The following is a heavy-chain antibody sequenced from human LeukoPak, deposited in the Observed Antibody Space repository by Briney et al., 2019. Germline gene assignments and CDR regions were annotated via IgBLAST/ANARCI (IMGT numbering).Heavy chain of an antibody. D-gene: IGHD2-2*01. CDR3: AKGRGYELPLDN. CDR2: ISWNSGSI. CDR1: GFTSDDCA. Sequence: GGSLRLSCAGSGFTSDDCAMHWVRQAPGKGLEWVSGISWNSGSIGYADSVKGRFTISRDNAKNSLYLQMNSLRAEDTALYYCAKGRGYELPLDNWGQGTLVTVSS. V-gene: IGHV3-9*02. J-gene: IGHJ4*02.